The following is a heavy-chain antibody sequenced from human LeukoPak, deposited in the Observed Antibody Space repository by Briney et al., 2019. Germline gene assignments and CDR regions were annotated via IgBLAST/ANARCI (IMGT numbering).Heavy chain of an antibody. D-gene: IGHD2-2*01. CDR3: AKGRGYELPLDN. CDR2: ISWNSGSI. CDR1: GFTSDDCA. Sequence: GGSLRLSCAGSGFTSDDCAMHWVRQAPGKGLEWVSGISWNSGSIGYADSVKGRFTISRDNAKNSLYLQMNSLRAEDTALYYCAKGRGYELPLDNWGQGTLVTVSS. V-gene: IGHV3-9*02. J-gene: IGHJ4*02.